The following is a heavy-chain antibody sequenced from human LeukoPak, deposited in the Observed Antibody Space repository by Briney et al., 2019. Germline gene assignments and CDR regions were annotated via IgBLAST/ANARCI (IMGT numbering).Heavy chain of an antibody. CDR2: IFYSGST. Sequence: SETLSLTCTVSGGSISTANYYWGWVRQPPGKGLEWIGNIFYSGSTYYSPPLKSRLTISLDTSRNQFSLRLNSVTAADTAVYYCAKSNIYGLVALWGQGTMVTVSS. V-gene: IGHV4-39*07. J-gene: IGHJ3*01. CDR1: GGSISTANYY. CDR3: AKSNIYGLVAL. D-gene: IGHD3-10*01.